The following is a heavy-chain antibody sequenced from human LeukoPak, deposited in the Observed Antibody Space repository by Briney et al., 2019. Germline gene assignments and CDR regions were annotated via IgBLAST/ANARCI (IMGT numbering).Heavy chain of an antibody. Sequence: PSETLSLTCTVSGGSISSSSYYRGWIRQPPGKGLEWIGSIDYSGGTYFSPSLRSRVTLSVDTSKNQFSLNLISVTAADTAVYYCARGPSITIFGVVMYTWFDPWGQGTPVSVSS. CDR3: ARGPSITIFGVVMYTWFDP. CDR2: IDYSGGT. CDR1: GGSISSSSYY. J-gene: IGHJ5*02. V-gene: IGHV4-39*07. D-gene: IGHD3-3*01.